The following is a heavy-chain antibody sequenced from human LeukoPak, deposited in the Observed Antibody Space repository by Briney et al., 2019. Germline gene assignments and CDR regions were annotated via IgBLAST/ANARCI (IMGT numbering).Heavy chain of an antibody. V-gene: IGHV4-4*02. CDR2: IYHSGGT. Sequence: PSETLSLTCAVSGGSISSSNWWSWVRQPPGKGLEWIGEIYHSGGTNYNPSLKSRVTISVDKSKNQFSLKLSSVTAADTAVYYCARAGGIVGAHFDYWGQGTLVTVSS. CDR3: ARAGGIVGAHFDY. CDR1: GGSISSSNW. D-gene: IGHD1-26*01. J-gene: IGHJ4*02.